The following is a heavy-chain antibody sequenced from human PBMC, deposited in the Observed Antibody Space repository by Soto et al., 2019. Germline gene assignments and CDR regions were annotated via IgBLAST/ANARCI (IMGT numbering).Heavy chain of an antibody. Sequence: QVHLVQSGAEVRKPGASVEFSCKASGYTFTSYGVSWVRQAPGQGLEWMGWISIYNGNTIYAQKFQGRVTMSTHTSTNIAYMQLRSLRSDDTAVYYCAREHHYGGSSYGMDVWGQGTTVTVSS. J-gene: IGHJ6*02. D-gene: IGHD1-26*01. CDR1: GYTFTSYG. V-gene: IGHV1-18*04. CDR3: AREHHYGGSSYGMDV. CDR2: ISIYNGNT.